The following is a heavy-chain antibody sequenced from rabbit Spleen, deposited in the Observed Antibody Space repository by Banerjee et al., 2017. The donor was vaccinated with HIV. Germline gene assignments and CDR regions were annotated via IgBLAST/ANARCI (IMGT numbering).Heavy chain of an antibody. Sequence: QSLEESGGGLVKPGGTLTLTCTASGFSFTTNYWISWVRQAPGKGLEWIACIDTNDGDTDYANWPKGRFTISKTSSTTVTLQMTSLTAADTATYFCARNYVNVFDPWGPGTLVTVS. CDR3: ARNYVNVFDP. D-gene: IGHD1-1*01. J-gene: IGHJ2*01. CDR2: IDTNDGDT. CDR1: GFSFTTNYW. V-gene: IGHV1S40*01.